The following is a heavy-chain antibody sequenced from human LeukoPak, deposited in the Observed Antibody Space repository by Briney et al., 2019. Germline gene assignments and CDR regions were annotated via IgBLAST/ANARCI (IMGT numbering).Heavy chain of an antibody. CDR2: IIPILGIA. CDR1: GGTFSSYA. Sequence: ASVKVSCKASGGTFSSYAISWVRQAPGQGLEWMGRIIPILGIANYAQKFQGGVTITADKSTSTAYMELSSLRSEDTAVYYCAREVNTVVSEGWFDPWGQGTLVTVSS. D-gene: IGHD4-23*01. V-gene: IGHV1-69*04. CDR3: AREVNTVVSEGWFDP. J-gene: IGHJ5*02.